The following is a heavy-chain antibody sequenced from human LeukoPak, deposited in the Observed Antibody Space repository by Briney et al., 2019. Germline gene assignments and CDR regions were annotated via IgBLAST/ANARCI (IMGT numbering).Heavy chain of an antibody. Sequence: GGSLRLSCAASGFTFSSYGMHWVRQAPGKGLEWVAVISYDGSNKYYADPVKGRFTISRDNSKNTLYLQMNSLRAEDTAVYYCAKDDPSRGYSYWGQGTLVTVSS. D-gene: IGHD5-18*01. CDR3: AKDDPSRGYSY. CDR1: GFTFSSYG. CDR2: ISYDGSNK. V-gene: IGHV3-30*18. J-gene: IGHJ4*02.